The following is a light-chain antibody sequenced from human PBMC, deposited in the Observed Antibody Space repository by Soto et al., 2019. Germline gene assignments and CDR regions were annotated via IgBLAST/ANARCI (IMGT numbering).Light chain of an antibody. CDR2: AAS. CDR1: QSISSH. Sequence: DIQMTQSPSPLSASVGDRVTITCRASQSISSHLNWYQQKPGKAPNLLIYAASSLQSGVPSRFGGSGSGTDFTLTISSLQPEDFATYYCQQSYNTPITFGQGTRLEIK. V-gene: IGKV1-39*01. J-gene: IGKJ5*01. CDR3: QQSYNTPIT.